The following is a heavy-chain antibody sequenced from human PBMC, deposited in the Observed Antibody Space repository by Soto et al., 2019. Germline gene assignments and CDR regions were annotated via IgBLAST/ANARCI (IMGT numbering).Heavy chain of an antibody. CDR3: ARGYSHYAH. J-gene: IGHJ4*02. Sequence: SETLSLTCTVSGGSVSRGSNFWSWIRQPPGKGLEWIGYIYYSGPTRYNPSLESRVTISIDSSKNQVSLNLTSVTAADTAVYYCARGYSHYAHWGRGTLVTVSS. CDR1: GGSVSRGSNF. D-gene: IGHD4-4*01. V-gene: IGHV4-61*01. CDR2: IYYSGPT.